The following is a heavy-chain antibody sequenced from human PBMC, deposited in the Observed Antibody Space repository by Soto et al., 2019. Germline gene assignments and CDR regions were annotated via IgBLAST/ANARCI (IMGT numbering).Heavy chain of an antibody. J-gene: IGHJ6*03. CDR3: ARMVRGSNIEYPHSIDV. CDR1: GYSFTSHG. D-gene: IGHD3-10*01. V-gene: IGHV1-18*01. CDR2: ISGNSGDT. Sequence: QVPLVQSGAEVKKPGASVKVSCKASGYSFTSHGISWVRQAPGQELEWMGWISGNSGDTNYAQKLQGRVTVTTDTSTSTAYMELRSLRSEDTAVYYCARMVRGSNIEYPHSIDVWGKGTTVTVSS.